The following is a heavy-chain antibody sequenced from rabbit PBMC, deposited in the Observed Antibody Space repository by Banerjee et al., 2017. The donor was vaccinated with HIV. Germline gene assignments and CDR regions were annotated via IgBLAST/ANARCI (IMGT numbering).Heavy chain of an antibody. CDR1: GFDFSSYY. Sequence: QLKESGGGLVQPGGSLKLSCKASGFDFSSYYMSWVRQAPGKGLEYIGIIYTGGSAYYASWVNGRFSISRENTQNTVSLQLNSLTVADTATYFCARDDVGYSALDLWGPGTLVTVS. CDR3: ARDDVGYSALDL. D-gene: IGHD7-1*01. V-gene: IGHV1S7*01. J-gene: IGHJ4*01. CDR2: IYTGGSA.